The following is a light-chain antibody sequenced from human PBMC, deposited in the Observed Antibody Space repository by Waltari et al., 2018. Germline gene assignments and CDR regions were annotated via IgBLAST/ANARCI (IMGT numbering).Light chain of an antibody. CDR3: ASRDTNGKRYV. CDR1: SLRGYY. J-gene: IGLJ1*01. V-gene: IGLV3-19*01. Sequence: SSELTQDPAVSVALGQTVRITCPGDSLRGYYPGWFQQKPGQAPVLVIYAKNKRPSGVPDRFSGSTSGNTASLTITGAQADDEAVYFCASRDTNGKRYVFGTGTKVTVL. CDR2: AKN.